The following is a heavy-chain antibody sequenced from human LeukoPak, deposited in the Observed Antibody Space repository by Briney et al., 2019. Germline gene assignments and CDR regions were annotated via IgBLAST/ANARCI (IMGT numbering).Heavy chain of an antibody. CDR3: AKGADKNSLPYYFDY. J-gene: IGHJ4*02. Sequence: GGSLRLSCAASGFTFSSYAMSWVRQAPGKGLEWVSAISGSGGSTYYADSVKGRFTITRDNSKSTLYLQMNSLRAEDTAVYYCAKGADKNSLPYYFDYWSQGTLVTVSS. D-gene: IGHD3-16*01. CDR2: ISGSGGST. CDR1: GFTFSSYA. V-gene: IGHV3-23*01.